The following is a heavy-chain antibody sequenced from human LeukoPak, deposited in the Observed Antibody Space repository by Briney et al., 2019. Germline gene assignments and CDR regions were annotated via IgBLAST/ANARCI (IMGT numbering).Heavy chain of an antibody. CDR1: GFTFSSYA. Sequence: PGGSLRLSCADSGFTFSSYAMHWVRQAPGKGLEWVAVISYDGSNKYYADSVKGRFTISRDNSKNTLYLQMDSLRAEDTAVYYCARDPRPSYYYGMDVWGQGTTVTVSS. J-gene: IGHJ6*02. D-gene: IGHD6-6*01. V-gene: IGHV3-30*14. CDR3: ARDPRPSYYYGMDV. CDR2: ISYDGSNK.